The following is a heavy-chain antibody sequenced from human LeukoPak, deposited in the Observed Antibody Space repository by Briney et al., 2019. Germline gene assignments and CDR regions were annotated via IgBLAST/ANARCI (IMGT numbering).Heavy chain of an antibody. J-gene: IGHJ4*02. CDR2: ISYDGGSA. V-gene: IGHV3-74*01. Sequence: GGSLRLSCVASGFTFSNYWMHWVRQAPGKGLMWAARISYDGGSADHADSVKGRFTISRDNAKNTLYLQMNSLRVEDTGVYYCARRRTIGDYDYWGQGTLATVSS. CDR1: GFTFSNYW. D-gene: IGHD3-16*01. CDR3: ARRRTIGDYDY.